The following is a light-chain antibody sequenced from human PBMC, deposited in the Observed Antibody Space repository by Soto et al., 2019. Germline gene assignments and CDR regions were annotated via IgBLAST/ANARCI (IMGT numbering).Light chain of an antibody. CDR3: QQFASSRMYS. CDR1: QSVTSTY. CDR2: GGS. Sequence: EIVLTQSPGTLSLSPGERATLSCRASQSVTSTYLAWYQQKPGQSPRLIIYGGSTRASGFPDRFSGGGSGTDFTLTISRLEPEDSAVYYCHCQQFASSRMYSFGQGTKLEI. V-gene: IGKV3-20*01. J-gene: IGKJ2*03.